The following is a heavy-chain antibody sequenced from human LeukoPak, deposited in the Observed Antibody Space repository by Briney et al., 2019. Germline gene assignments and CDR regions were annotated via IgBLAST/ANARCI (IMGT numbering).Heavy chain of an antibody. CDR2: ISGSGGST. Sequence: GGSLRLPCAASGFTFSSYAMSWVRQAPGKGLEWVSAISGSGGSTYYADSVKGRFTISRDNSKNTLYLQMNSLRAEDTAVYYCAKVLGAARRWDAFDIWGQGTMVTVSS. CDR3: AKVLGAARRWDAFDI. CDR1: GFTFSSYA. V-gene: IGHV3-23*01. J-gene: IGHJ3*02. D-gene: IGHD3-3*02.